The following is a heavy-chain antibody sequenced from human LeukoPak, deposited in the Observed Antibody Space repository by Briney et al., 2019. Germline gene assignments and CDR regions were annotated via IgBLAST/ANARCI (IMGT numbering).Heavy chain of an antibody. V-gene: IGHV3-23*01. Sequence: GGSLRLSCAASGFTFSSYAMSWVRQAPGKGLEWVSGISAGGGSTYYADSVKGRFTISRDSSKNTLYLQMNSLRVEDTAVYYCAKDLGQVGPAGKFDYWGQGTLVTVSS. CDR1: GFTFSSYA. CDR2: ISAGGGST. J-gene: IGHJ4*02. CDR3: AKDLGQVGPAGKFDY. D-gene: IGHD2-2*01.